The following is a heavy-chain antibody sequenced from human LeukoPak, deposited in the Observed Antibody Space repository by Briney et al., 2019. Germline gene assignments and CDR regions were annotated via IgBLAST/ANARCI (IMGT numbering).Heavy chain of an antibody. CDR1: GYTLTELS. J-gene: IGHJ3*02. CDR3: ATGFELDDAFDI. V-gene: IGHV1-24*01. CDR2: FDPEDGET. D-gene: IGHD3/OR15-3a*01. Sequence: ASVKVSCKVSGYTLTELSMHWVRQAPGEGLEWMGGFDPEDGETIYAQKFQGRVTMTEDTSTDTAYMELSSLRSEDTAVYYCATGFELDDAFDIWGQGTMVTVSS.